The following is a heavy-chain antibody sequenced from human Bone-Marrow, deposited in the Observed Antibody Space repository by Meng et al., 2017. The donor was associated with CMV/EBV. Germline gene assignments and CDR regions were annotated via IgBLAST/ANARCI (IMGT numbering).Heavy chain of an antibody. CDR2: INGDGRSR. V-gene: IGHV3-74*01. J-gene: IGHJ5*02. D-gene: IGHD6-13*01. Sequence: GESLKISCAASGFSFNSYWMHWVRQAPGRGPIWVSRINGDGRSRTYADAVKGRFTISRDNAKNTLYLQMNSLKVEDTAVYLCARESAASGTRWFDHWGQGTLVTVSS. CDR1: GFSFNSYW. CDR3: ARESAASGTRWFDH.